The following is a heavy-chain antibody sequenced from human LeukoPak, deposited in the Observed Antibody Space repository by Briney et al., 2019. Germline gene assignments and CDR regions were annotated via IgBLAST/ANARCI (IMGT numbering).Heavy chain of an antibody. CDR1: GFSIRGYW. J-gene: IGHJ4*02. CDR3: VRDGDAYDFDL. V-gene: IGHV3-74*01. D-gene: IGHD5-12*01. Sequence: GGSLRLSCAASGFSIRGYWMHWVRQAPGKGLMWVSRIKSDGSWTNYADSVRGRFTISRDNAKNTLSLQMVGLRAEDTAIYYCVRDGDAYDFDLWGQGILVTVSS. CDR2: IKSDGSWT.